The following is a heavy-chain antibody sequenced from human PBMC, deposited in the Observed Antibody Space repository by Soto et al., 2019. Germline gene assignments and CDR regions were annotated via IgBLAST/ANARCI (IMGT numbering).Heavy chain of an antibody. J-gene: IGHJ4*02. D-gene: IGHD3-3*01. CDR3: AKYRERFVEWLPPTFAW. CDR2: IIGSGAAT. Sequence: EVQLLESGGGFVQPGGSLRLSCAASGFTFTHYTMSWVRQAPGKGLEWVSGIIGSGAATYYADSVKGRFTISRDNSENTLYLQMSSFGAEDTAVYYWAKYRERFVEWLPPTFAWWGPGKLVAVSS. V-gene: IGHV3-23*01. CDR1: GFTFTHYT.